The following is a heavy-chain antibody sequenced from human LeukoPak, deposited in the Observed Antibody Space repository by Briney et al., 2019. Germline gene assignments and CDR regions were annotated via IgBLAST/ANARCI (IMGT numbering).Heavy chain of an antibody. CDR2: ISGSGGST. CDR1: GFTFSCYA. Sequence: PGGSLRLFCAVSGFTFSCYAVSWVRQAPGKGLEWVSAISGSGGSTYYADSVKGRFTISRDNSENPLYLQMNSLRAEDTAVYYCAKYSSYGDYGDWFDPWGQGTLVTVSS. J-gene: IGHJ5*02. V-gene: IGHV3-23*01. D-gene: IGHD4-17*01. CDR3: AKYSSYGDYGDWFDP.